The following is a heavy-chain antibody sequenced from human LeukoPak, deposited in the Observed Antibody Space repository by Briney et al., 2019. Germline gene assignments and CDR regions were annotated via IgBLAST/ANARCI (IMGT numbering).Heavy chain of an antibody. V-gene: IGHV3-48*01. D-gene: IGHD3-10*01. CDR2: IYRDSSVK. Sequence: PGGSLRLSCVASGFNFDEYAMNWVRQAPGKGLEWISCIYRDSSVKHYADSVRGRFTVSRDNAKSSVYLQMNSLRAEDTAVYFCARYGSGSNYRDPFDSWGQGTLVTVSS. CDR1: GFNFDEYA. J-gene: IGHJ4*02. CDR3: ARYGSGSNYRDPFDS.